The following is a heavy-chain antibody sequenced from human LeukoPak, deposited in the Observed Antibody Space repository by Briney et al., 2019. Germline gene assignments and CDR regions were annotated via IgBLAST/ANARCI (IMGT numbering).Heavy chain of an antibody. D-gene: IGHD4-17*01. CDR2: ISSSSSYI. Sequence: GGSLRLSCAASGFTFSSYSMNWVRQDPGKGLEWVSSISSSSSYIYYADSVKGRFTISRDNAKNSLYLQMNSLRAEDTAVYYCARDDYGDYAGFDYWGQGTLVTVSS. CDR1: GFTFSSYS. CDR3: ARDDYGDYAGFDY. V-gene: IGHV3-21*01. J-gene: IGHJ4*02.